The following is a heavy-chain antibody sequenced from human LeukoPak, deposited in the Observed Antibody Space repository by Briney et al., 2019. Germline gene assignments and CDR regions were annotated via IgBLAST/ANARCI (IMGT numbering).Heavy chain of an antibody. CDR2: ISSSSTYI. D-gene: IGHD2-21*02. CDR3: ARIHPHCGGDCYAIDY. V-gene: IGHV3-21*01. Sequence: GGSLRLSCAASGFTFSDYSMVWVRQAPGKGLEWVSSISSSSTYIFYADSVKGRFTFSRDNVKNSLYLQMNSLRAEDTAVYYCARIHPHCGGDCYAIDYWGQGTLVTVSS. CDR1: GFTFSDYS. J-gene: IGHJ4*02.